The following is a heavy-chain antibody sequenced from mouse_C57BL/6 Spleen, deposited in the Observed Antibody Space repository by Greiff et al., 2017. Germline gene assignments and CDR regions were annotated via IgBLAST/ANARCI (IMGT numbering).Heavy chain of an antibody. CDR2: INPSTGGT. CDR1: GYTFTSYW. V-gene: IGHV1-53*01. J-gene: IGHJ2*01. Sequence: QVQLQQPGAELVKPGASVKLSCKASGYTFTSYWMHWVKQRPGRGLEWIGEINPSTGGTTYNQKFKAKATLTVDKSSSTAYMQLKSLTSEDSAVYYCARRGGAQATFFDYWGQGTTLTVSS. CDR3: ARRGGAQATFFDY. D-gene: IGHD3-2*02.